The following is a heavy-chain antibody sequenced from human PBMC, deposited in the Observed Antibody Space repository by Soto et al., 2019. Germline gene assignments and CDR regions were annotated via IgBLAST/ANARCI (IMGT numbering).Heavy chain of an antibody. D-gene: IGHD4-4*01. CDR1: GFTFSSYA. J-gene: IGHJ2*01. V-gene: IGHV3-30-3*01. CDR3: ARPLWRNDYNWGYFDL. Sequence: QVQLVESGGGVVHPGRSLRLSCAASGFTFSSYAMHWVRQAPGKGLEWVAVISYDGSNKYYADSVKGRFTISRDNSKNTRYLQMNSLRAEDTAVYYCARPLWRNDYNWGYFDLWGRGTLVTVSS. CDR2: ISYDGSNK.